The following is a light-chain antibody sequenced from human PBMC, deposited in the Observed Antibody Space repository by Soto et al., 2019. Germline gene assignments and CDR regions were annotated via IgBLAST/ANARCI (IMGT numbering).Light chain of an antibody. V-gene: IGKV2-30*01. CDR2: KVS. J-gene: IGKJ5*01. Sequence: DVVITQSPLSLSVTLGQPASISCWSTQGLLYSDGNTYLNWFQQRPGQSPRRLIYKVSVRDSGVPDRFSGSGSGTDFTLKISRVEAEDVGIYYCMQGTHRPITFGQGTRLEIK. CDR3: MQGTHRPIT. CDR1: QGLLYSDGNTY.